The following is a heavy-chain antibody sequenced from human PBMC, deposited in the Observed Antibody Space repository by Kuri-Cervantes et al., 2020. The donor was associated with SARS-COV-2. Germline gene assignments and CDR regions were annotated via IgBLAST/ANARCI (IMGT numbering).Heavy chain of an antibody. CDR2: INPNSGGT. D-gene: IGHD5-18*01. J-gene: IGHJ6*03. Sequence: ASVKVSCKASGGTFSSYTISWVRQAPGQGLEWMGWINPNSGGTNYAQKFQGRVTMTRDTSISTAYMELSRLRSDDTAAYYRAREAYSYGFIYYYYMDVWGKGTTVTVSS. CDR1: GGTFSSYT. V-gene: IGHV1-2*02. CDR3: AREAYSYGFIYYYYMDV.